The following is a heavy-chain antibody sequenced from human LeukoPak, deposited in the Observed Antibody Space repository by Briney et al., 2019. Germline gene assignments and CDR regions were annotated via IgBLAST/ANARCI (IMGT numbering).Heavy chain of an antibody. CDR3: ARSPPYDYVWGSYRSGPGMAFDI. J-gene: IGHJ3*02. CDR2: ISSSSSYI. V-gene: IGHV3-21*01. D-gene: IGHD3-16*02. Sequence: NPGGSLRLSCAASGFTFSSYSMNWARQAPGKGLEWVSSISSSSSYIYYADSVKGRFTISRDNAKNSLYLQMNSLRAEDTAVYYCARSPPYDYVWGSYRSGPGMAFDIWGQGTMVTVSS. CDR1: GFTFSSYS.